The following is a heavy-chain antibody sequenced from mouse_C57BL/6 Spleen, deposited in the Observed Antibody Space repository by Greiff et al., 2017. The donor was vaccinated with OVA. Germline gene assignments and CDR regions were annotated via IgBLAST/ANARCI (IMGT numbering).Heavy chain of an antibody. CDR3: AGSSAYFYCCSYPFAY. CDR2: IYPGDGDT. Sequence: QVQLQQSGPELVKPGASVKISCKASGYAFSSSWMNWVKQRPGQGLEWIGRIYPGDGDTNYNGKFKGKATLTADKSSSTAYMQLSSLTSEDSAVYVCAGSSAYFYCCSYPFAYWGQGTLVTGSA. D-gene: IGHD1-1*01. CDR1: GYAFSSSW. J-gene: IGHJ3*01. V-gene: IGHV1-82*01.